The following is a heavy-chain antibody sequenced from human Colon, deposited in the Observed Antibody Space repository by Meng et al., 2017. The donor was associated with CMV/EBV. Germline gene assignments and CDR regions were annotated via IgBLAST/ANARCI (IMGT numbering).Heavy chain of an antibody. J-gene: IGHJ4*02. Sequence: GESLKISCAASGFPFSSCAMHWVRQAPGKGLEWVALISFDGSNKYYADSVKGRFTISRDNSKNTLYLQMNSLRTEDTAVYYCARDLTTTLDYWGQGTLVTVSS. CDR1: GFPFSSCA. CDR2: ISFDGSNK. D-gene: IGHD1-14*01. CDR3: ARDLTTTLDY. V-gene: IGHV3-30*04.